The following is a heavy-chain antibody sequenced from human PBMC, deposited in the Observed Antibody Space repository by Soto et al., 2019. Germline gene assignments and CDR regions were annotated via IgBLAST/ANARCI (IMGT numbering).Heavy chain of an antibody. CDR3: ATVLPPDTAMANMDV. V-gene: IGHV1-24*01. J-gene: IGHJ6*03. Sequence: ASVKVSCKVSGYTLTELSMHWVRQAPGKGLEWMGGFDPEDGETIYAQKFQGRVTMTEDTSTDTAYMELSSLRSEDTAVYYCATVLPPDTAMANMDVWGKGTTVTVPS. D-gene: IGHD5-18*01. CDR2: FDPEDGET. CDR1: GYTLTELS.